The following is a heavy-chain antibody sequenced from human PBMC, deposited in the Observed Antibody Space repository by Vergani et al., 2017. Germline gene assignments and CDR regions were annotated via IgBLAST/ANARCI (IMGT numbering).Heavy chain of an antibody. CDR3: ARSSDCSGGSCYFSGIQH. J-gene: IGHJ1*01. CDR1: GGSISSGSYY. Sequence: QVQLQESGPGLVKPSQTLSLTCTVSGGSISSGSYYWSWIRQPAGKGLEWIGRRYTSGSTNYNPSLKSRVTISVDTSKNHFSLKLSSVSAADTAVYYCARSSDCSGGSCYFSGIQHWGQGTLVTVSS. D-gene: IGHD2-15*01. V-gene: IGHV4-61*02. CDR2: RYTSGST.